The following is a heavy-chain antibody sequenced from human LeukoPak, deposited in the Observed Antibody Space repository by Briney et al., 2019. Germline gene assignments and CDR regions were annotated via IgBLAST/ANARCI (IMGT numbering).Heavy chain of an antibody. D-gene: IGHD6-6*01. V-gene: IGHV3-21*01. Sequence: GGSLRLSCAASGFTFSSYSMNWVRLAPGKGLEWVSSISSSSSYIYYADSVKGRFTISRDNAKNSLYLQMDSLRAEDTAVYYCALYSSSGFGYWGQGTLVTVSS. CDR2: ISSSSSYI. J-gene: IGHJ4*02. CDR1: GFTFSSYS. CDR3: ALYSSSGFGY.